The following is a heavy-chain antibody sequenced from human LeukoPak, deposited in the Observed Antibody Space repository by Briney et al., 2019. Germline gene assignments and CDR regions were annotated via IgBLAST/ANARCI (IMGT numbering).Heavy chain of an antibody. D-gene: IGHD3-3*01. CDR2: INTGKGNS. Sequence: GASVKVSCKTSGYTFTNYGMHWVRQAPRQSPEWMGWINTGKGNSKSSQKFQDRVTLTRDTSASTAYMELSSLRSEDTAVYYCARDRLLRTHYYYYGMDVWGQGTTVTVSS. CDR1: GYTFTNYG. CDR3: ARDRLLRTHYYYYGMDV. V-gene: IGHV1-3*04. J-gene: IGHJ6*02.